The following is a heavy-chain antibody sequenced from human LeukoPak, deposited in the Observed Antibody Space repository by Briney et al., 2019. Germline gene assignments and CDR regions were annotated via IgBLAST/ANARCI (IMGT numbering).Heavy chain of an antibody. CDR2: INHSGST. V-gene: IGHV4-34*01. Sequence: SQTLSLTCTVDGGSFSGYYWSWIRQPPGKGLEWIGEINHSGSTNYNPSLKSRVTISVDTSKNQFSLKLSSVTAADTAVYYCARGSRNYYGSGSYDYWGQGTLVTVSS. CDR3: ARGSRNYYGSGSYDY. CDR1: GGSFSGYY. J-gene: IGHJ4*02. D-gene: IGHD3-10*01.